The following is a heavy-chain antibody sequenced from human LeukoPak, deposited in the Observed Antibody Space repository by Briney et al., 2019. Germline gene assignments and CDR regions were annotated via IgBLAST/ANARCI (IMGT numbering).Heavy chain of an antibody. Sequence: PSETLSRTCTGSGGSISGYYWTWIRQPPGKGLEWIGYIYSSGSTNYNPSLKSRVTISVDTSKNQFSLRLSSVTAADTAVYYCARHRYTSSSSYFDFWGQGTLVTVSS. D-gene: IGHD6-6*01. CDR1: GGSISGYY. CDR3: ARHRYTSSSSYFDF. V-gene: IGHV4-59*08. J-gene: IGHJ4*02. CDR2: IYSSGST.